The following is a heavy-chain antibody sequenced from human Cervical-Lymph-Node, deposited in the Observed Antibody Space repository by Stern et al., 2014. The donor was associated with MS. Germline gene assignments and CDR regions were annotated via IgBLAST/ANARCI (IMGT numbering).Heavy chain of an antibody. CDR2: IKQDGSED. D-gene: IGHD6-25*01. CDR1: GFTFSNHW. J-gene: IGHJ4*02. CDR3: SRGLQGGF. Sequence: EVQLVESGGGLVQPGGSLRLSCAASGFTFSNHWMNWVRQAPGKGLEWVANIKQDGSEDYYVDSVKGRFTISRDNAKSSLYLQMNSLRAEDTAVYYCSRGLQGGFWGQGTLVTVSS. V-gene: IGHV3-7*01.